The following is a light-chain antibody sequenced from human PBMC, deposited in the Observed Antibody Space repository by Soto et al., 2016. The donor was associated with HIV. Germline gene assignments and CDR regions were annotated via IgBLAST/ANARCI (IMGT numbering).Light chain of an antibody. CDR2: DAA. CDR1: QDITNH. Sequence: DIQMTQSPSSLSASVGDRVTITCQASQDITNHLHWYQQKPGKPPKFLIYDAANLEAGAPSRFSGSGYGTYFTFTISSLQPEDIGTYYCQKHDGLPIFGGGTKVEIK. V-gene: IGKV1-33*01. CDR3: QKHDGLPI. J-gene: IGKJ4*01.